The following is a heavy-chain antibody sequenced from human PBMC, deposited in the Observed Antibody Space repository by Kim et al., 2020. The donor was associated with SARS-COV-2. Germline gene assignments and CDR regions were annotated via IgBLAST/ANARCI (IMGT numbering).Heavy chain of an antibody. D-gene: IGHD6-13*01. Sequence: GGSLRLSCAASGFTFSSYGMHWVRQAPGKGLEWVAVISYDGSNKYYADSVKGRFTISRDNSKNTLYLQMNSLRAEDTAVYYCARDRVRSSSWYYLSYYY. J-gene: IGHJ6*01. V-gene: IGHV3-33*05. CDR1: GFTFSSYG. CDR2: ISYDGSNK. CDR3: ARDRVRSSSWYYLSYYY.